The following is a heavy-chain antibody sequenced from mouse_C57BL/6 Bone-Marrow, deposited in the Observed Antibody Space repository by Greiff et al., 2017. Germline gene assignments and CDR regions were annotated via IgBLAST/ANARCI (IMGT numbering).Heavy chain of an antibody. CDR1: GYTFTTYP. V-gene: IGHV1-47*01. Sequence: VHLVESGAELVKPGASVKMSCKASGYTFTTYPIEWMKQNHGKSLEWIGNFHPYNDDTKYNEKFKGKTTLTVEKSDSTVYFELIRLTSDDSAVYYCSRGGNYVGYYFDYWGQGTTLTVSS. CDR3: SRGGNYVGYYFDY. D-gene: IGHD2-1*01. CDR2: FHPYNDDT. J-gene: IGHJ2*01.